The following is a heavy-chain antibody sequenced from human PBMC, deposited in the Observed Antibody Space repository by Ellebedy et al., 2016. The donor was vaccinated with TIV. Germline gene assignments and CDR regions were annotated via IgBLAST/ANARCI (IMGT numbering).Heavy chain of an antibody. CDR2: IFPGYSDT. Sequence: GESLKISCKGSGYSFSSYWIGWVRQMPGKGLEWMGIIFPGYSDTRYSPSFQGQVTISADKSISTAYLQWSSLKASDTAMYYCATSTLAVAALFDYWGQGTLVTVSS. V-gene: IGHV5-51*01. J-gene: IGHJ4*02. CDR3: ATSTLAVAALFDY. D-gene: IGHD6-19*01. CDR1: GYSFSSYW.